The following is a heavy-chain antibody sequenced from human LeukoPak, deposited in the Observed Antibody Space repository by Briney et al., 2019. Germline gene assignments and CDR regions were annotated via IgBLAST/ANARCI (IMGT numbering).Heavy chain of an antibody. CDR2: INHSGST. CDR1: GFTFSSYA. D-gene: IGHD2-2*01. Sequence: GSLRLSCAASGFTFSSYAMSWIRQPPGKGLEWIGEINHSGSTNYNPSLKSRVTISVDTPKNQFSLKLSSVTAADTAVYYCARGGIYCSSTSCYPPYYYYYYGMDVWGQGTTVTVSS. J-gene: IGHJ6*02. V-gene: IGHV4-34*01. CDR3: ARGGIYCSSTSCYPPYYYYYYGMDV.